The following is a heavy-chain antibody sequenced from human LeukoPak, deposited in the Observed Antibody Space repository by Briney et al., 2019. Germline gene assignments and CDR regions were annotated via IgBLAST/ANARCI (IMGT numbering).Heavy chain of an antibody. V-gene: IGHV3-7*04. CDR1: GFTLSSYW. J-gene: IGHJ4*02. CDR2: IKQDGSEK. Sequence: TGGSLRLSYAASGFTLSSYWMTWVRQAPGKGLEWVANIKQDGSEKYYVDSVKGRFTISRDNAKNSLYLQMNSLRDEDTAVYYCARSRGLDYWGQGTLVTVSS. CDR3: ARSRGLDY. D-gene: IGHD3-16*01.